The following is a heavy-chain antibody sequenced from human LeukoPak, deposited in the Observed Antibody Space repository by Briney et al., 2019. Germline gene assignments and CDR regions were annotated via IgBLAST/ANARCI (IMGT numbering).Heavy chain of an antibody. Sequence: GESLRISCKGSGYSFTSYWISWVRQMPGKGLEWMGRIDPSDSYTNYSPSFQGHVTISADKSISTAYLQWSSLKASDTAMYYCARDLYDSAGFYYPFDCWGQGTLVTVSS. V-gene: IGHV5-10-1*01. CDR2: IDPSDSYT. CDR3: ARDLYDSAGFYYPFDC. CDR1: GYSFTSYW. D-gene: IGHD3-22*01. J-gene: IGHJ4*02.